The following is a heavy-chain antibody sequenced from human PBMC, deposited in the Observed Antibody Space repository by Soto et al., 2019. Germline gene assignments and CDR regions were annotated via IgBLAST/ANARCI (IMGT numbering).Heavy chain of an antibody. Sequence: QVQLVESGGGVVQPGRSLRLSCAASESSFSTYTMNWVRQAPGKGLEWVSLITYDGSNSYYADSVKGRFTISRDNSKNTLYLQMNILRAEDTAVYYCAREESGVDFYYGMDVWGQGTTVTVSS. V-gene: IGHV3-30-3*01. CDR3: AREESGVDFYYGMDV. D-gene: IGHD3-10*01. J-gene: IGHJ6*02. CDR2: ITYDGSNS. CDR1: ESSFSTYT.